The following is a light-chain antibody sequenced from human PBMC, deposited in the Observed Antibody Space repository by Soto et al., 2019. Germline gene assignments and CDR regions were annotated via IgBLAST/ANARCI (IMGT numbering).Light chain of an antibody. CDR1: QSINSW. J-gene: IGKJ2*01. Sequence: DIQMTQSPSTLSASVGDRVTITCRASQSINSWLAWYQQKPGKAPKLLIYQASTLESGVPSRFSGSGSGTEFALTSSCLQPDDSASYFCQQYESYTPYTFGQGTKV. CDR3: QQYESYTPYT. V-gene: IGKV1-5*03. CDR2: QAS.